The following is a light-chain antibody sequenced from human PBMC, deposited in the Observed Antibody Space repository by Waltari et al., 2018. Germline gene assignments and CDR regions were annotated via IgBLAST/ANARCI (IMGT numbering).Light chain of an antibody. CDR3: CSYAGLGTYV. Sequence: QSALTQPASVSGTPGQSITISCTGTTSDVGNYDLVSWSQHHPGKAPKPLICEFIKRPSGVSSRFSGSKSGSTASLPISGLQPDAEADYYCCSYAGLGTYVFGSGTKVTVL. V-gene: IGLV2-23*02. CDR1: TSDVGNYDL. J-gene: IGLJ1*01. CDR2: EFI.